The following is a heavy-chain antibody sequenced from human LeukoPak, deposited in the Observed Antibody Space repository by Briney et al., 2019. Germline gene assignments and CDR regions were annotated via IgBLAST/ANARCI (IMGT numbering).Heavy chain of an antibody. D-gene: IGHD4-17*01. CDR3: ARQEVDYGAPAGFHN. J-gene: IGHJ4*02. Sequence: PGGSLRLSCSASGFTLNNYAMCWVRQAPGKGLEWVSSIRSGGSSVYYADSVKGRFTISRDNAKNSLYLQMNSLRAEDTAVYYCARQEVDYGAPAGFHNWGQGTLVTVSS. CDR2: IRSGGSSV. CDR1: GFTLNNYA. V-gene: IGHV3-21*01.